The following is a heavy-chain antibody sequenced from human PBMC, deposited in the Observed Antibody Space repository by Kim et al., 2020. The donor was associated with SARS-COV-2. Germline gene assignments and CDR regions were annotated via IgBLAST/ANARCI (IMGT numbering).Heavy chain of an antibody. Sequence: GGSLRLSCAASGFAFSSYGMHWVRQAPGKGLEWVAFIWYDGSNKYYADSVKGRFTISRDNSKNTLYLQMNSLRVDDTAVYHCARDKGVLTTYYYGMDVWGQGTTVTVSS. CDR1: GFAFSSYG. D-gene: IGHD2-8*01. J-gene: IGHJ6*02. CDR3: ARDKGVLTTYYYGMDV. CDR2: IWYDGSNK. V-gene: IGHV3-33*01.